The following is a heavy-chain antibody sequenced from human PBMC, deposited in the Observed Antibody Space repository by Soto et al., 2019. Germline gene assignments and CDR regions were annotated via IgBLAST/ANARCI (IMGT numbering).Heavy chain of an antibody. CDR2: INPTGGST. V-gene: IGHV1-46*01. Sequence: QVQLVQSGAEVKKPGASVKVSCKASGYIFTSYYMHWVRQAPGQGLEWMGIINPTGGSTSYAQKFQGRVTMTRDTSTSTVSMELSSLRSEDTALYYCARGPYSYDHWGQGTLVTVSS. CDR1: GYIFTSYY. J-gene: IGHJ4*02. CDR3: ARGPYSYDH.